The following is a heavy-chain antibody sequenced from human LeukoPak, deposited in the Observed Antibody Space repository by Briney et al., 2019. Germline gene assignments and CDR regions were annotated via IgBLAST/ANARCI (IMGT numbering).Heavy chain of an antibody. D-gene: IGHD3-10*01. J-gene: IGHJ6*02. CDR2: ISADNGNT. Sequence: ASVKGSCKASGYTFTGYGISWVRQAPGQGLEWMGWISADNGNTNYAQKLQGTVTMSTATSTSTAYMELRSLRSDDTAVYYCARSITMVRGVPPRYGMDVWGQGTTVTVSS. V-gene: IGHV1-18*01. CDR1: GYTFTGYG. CDR3: ARSITMVRGVPPRYGMDV.